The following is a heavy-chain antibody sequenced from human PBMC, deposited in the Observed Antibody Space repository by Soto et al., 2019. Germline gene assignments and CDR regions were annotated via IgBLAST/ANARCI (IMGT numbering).Heavy chain of an antibody. CDR2: IYYSGST. CDR3: ARDSTLAGYSSSWYYYGMDA. V-gene: IGHV4-59*01. CDR1: GGSISSYY. Sequence: QVQLQESGPGLVKPSETLSLTCTVSGGSISSYYWSWIRQPPGKGLEWIGYIYYSGSTNYNPSLKTRVTISVDTSKNQFSLKLSSVTAADTAVCYCARDSTLAGYSSSWYYYGMDAWGQGTTVTVSS. D-gene: IGHD6-13*01. J-gene: IGHJ6*02.